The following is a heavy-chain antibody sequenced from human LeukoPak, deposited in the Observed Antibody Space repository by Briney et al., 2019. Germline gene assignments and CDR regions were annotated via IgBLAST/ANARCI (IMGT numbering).Heavy chain of an antibody. CDR3: AKGAGFGYYGSGSYYNPPPFDY. CDR2: ISWDGGST. Sequence: PGGSLRLSCAASGFTFDDYAMHWVRQAPGKGLEWVSLISWDGGSTYYADSVKGRFTISRDSSKDSLYLQMNSLRAEDTALYYCAKGAGFGYYGSGSYYNPPPFDYWGQGTLVTVSS. CDR1: GFTFDDYA. J-gene: IGHJ4*02. V-gene: IGHV3-43D*04. D-gene: IGHD3-10*01.